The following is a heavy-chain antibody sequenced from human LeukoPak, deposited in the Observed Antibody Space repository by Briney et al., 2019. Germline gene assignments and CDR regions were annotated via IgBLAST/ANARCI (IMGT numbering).Heavy chain of an antibody. Sequence: GGSLRLSCAASGFTFSSYAMSWVRQAPGKGLEWVSAISGSGGSTYYADSVKGRSTISRDNSKNTLYLQMNSLRAEDTAVYYCAKPYYYDSRKYYFDYWGQGTLVTVSS. CDR1: GFTFSSYA. D-gene: IGHD3-22*01. CDR2: ISGSGGST. J-gene: IGHJ4*02. V-gene: IGHV3-23*01. CDR3: AKPYYYDSRKYYFDY.